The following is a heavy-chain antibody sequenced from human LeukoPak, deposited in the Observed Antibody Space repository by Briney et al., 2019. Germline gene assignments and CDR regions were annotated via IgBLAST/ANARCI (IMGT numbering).Heavy chain of an antibody. Sequence: PGGSLRLSCAASGFTFSSSAMSWVRLAPGKGLEWVSGISGSDGSTYYADSVKGRFTITRDNSKNTLYLQMNSLRPEDTAVYYCTKEGLPSGSSWSAWFDPWGQGTLVTVSS. D-gene: IGHD3-10*01. V-gene: IGHV3-23*01. CDR2: ISGSDGST. CDR3: TKEGLPSGSSWSAWFDP. CDR1: GFTFSSSA. J-gene: IGHJ5*02.